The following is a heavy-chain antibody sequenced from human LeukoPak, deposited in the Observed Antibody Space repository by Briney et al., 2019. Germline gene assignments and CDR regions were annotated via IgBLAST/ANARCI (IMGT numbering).Heavy chain of an antibody. D-gene: IGHD6-19*01. J-gene: IGHJ4*02. Sequence: QTGRSLRLSCAASGFTFSSYGMHWVRQAPGKGLEWVAVISYDGSNKYYADSVKGRFTISRDNSNNTLYLQMNSLRAEDTAVYYCARESGWHFDYWGQGTLVTVSS. V-gene: IGHV3-30*03. CDR2: ISYDGSNK. CDR1: GFTFSSYG. CDR3: ARESGWHFDY.